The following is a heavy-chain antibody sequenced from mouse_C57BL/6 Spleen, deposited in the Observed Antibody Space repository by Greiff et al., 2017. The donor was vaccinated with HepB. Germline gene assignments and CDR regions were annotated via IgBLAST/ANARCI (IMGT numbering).Heavy chain of an antibody. Sequence: EVQLQQSGPELVKPGASVKISCKASGYTFTDYYMNWVKQSHGKSLEWIGDINPNNGGTSYNQKFKGKATLTVDKSSSTAYMELRSLTSEDSAVYYCARKGTVVATPFAYWGQGTLVTVSA. V-gene: IGHV1-26*01. CDR2: INPNNGGT. CDR1: GYTFTDYY. CDR3: ARKGTVVATPFAY. J-gene: IGHJ3*01. D-gene: IGHD1-1*01.